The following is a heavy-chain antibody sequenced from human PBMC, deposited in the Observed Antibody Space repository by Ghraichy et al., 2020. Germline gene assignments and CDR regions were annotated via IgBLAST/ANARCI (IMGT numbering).Heavy chain of an antibody. CDR2: INPSGGST. J-gene: IGHJ3*02. D-gene: IGHD4-17*01. Sequence: ASVKVSCKASGYTFTSYYMHWVRQAPGQGLEWMGIINPSGGSTSYAQKFQGRVTMTRDTSTSTVYMELSSLRSEDTAVYYCAREVLHKTVTTSRVGRVGAFDIWGQGTMVTVSS. V-gene: IGHV1-46*01. CDR1: GYTFTSYY. CDR3: AREVLHKTVTTSRVGRVGAFDI.